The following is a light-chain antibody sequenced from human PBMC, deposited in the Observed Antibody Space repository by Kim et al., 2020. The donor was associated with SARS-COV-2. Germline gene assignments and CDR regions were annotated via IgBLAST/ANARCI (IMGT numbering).Light chain of an antibody. CDR3: QFRDSGGNVV. J-gene: IGLJ2*01. V-gene: IGLV3-19*01. CDR2: GRN. CDR1: SLRSYY. Sequence: SSELTQDPAVSVALGQTVRITCQGDSLRSYYAIWYQQKPRQAPLLVIFGRNNRPSGIPDRFSGSTSGNTASLTISGAQAEDEADFYCQFRDSGGNVVFGGGTQLTVL.